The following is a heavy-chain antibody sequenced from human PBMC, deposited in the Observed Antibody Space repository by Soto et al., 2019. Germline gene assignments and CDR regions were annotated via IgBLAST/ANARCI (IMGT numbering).Heavy chain of an antibody. CDR3: ARFFGEYSYGPRYLGD. Sequence: EVQLVESGGGLVQPGGSLRLSCAASGFTFSSSVMSWVRQAPGKGLEWVSDIGSRSSAIFYADSVKGRFSISRDNAKNSLYLQTNSLRAEDTAVYYCARFFGEYSYGPRYLGDWGQGTLVSVSS. V-gene: IGHV3-48*03. J-gene: IGHJ4*02. D-gene: IGHD3-16*01. CDR2: IGSRSSAI. CDR1: GFTFSSSV.